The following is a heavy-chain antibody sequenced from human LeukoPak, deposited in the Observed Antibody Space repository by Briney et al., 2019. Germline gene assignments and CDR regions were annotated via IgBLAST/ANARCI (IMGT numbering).Heavy chain of an antibody. D-gene: IGHD3-22*01. Sequence: SETLSLTCTVSGYSISSGYYWGWIRPPPGKGLEWIGSIYHSGSTYYNPSLKSRVTISVDTSKNQFSLKLSSVTAADTAVYYCARRYYYDSSGLANWGQGTLVTVSS. CDR2: IYHSGST. V-gene: IGHV4-38-2*02. J-gene: IGHJ4*02. CDR1: GYSISSGYY. CDR3: ARRYYYDSSGLAN.